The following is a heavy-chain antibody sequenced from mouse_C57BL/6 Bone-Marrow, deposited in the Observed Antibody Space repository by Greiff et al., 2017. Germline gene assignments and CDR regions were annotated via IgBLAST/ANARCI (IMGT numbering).Heavy chain of an antibody. CDR1: GFLLSTFGMG. CDR3: ARLYYGNFFDY. Sequence: LKECGPGILQPSQTLSLTCSFSGFLLSTFGMGVGWIRQPSGKGLEWLAHIWWDDDKYYNPALKSRLTISKDTSKNQVFLKIANVDTADTATYYCARLYYGNFFDYWGQGTTLTVSS. D-gene: IGHD2-1*01. J-gene: IGHJ2*01. CDR2: IWWDDDK. V-gene: IGHV8-8*01.